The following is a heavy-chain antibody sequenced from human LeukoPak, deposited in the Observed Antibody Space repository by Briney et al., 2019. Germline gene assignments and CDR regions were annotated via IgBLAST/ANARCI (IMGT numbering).Heavy chain of an antibody. D-gene: IGHD6-6*01. CDR1: GGSFSDNY. J-gene: IGHJ4*02. CDR2: INHSGST. CDR3: AKTPTALVRGGYYFDS. Sequence: SETLSLTCAVYGGSFSDNYWNWIRQPPRKGLQWIGEINHSGSTNYNPSLKTRVSISVDTSKNQFSLKLNSVTAADTAVYFCAKTPTALVRGGYYFDSWGQGTLVTVSS. V-gene: IGHV4-34*01.